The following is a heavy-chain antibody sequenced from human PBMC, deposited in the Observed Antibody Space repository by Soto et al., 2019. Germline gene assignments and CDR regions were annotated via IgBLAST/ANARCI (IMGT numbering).Heavy chain of an antibody. Sequence: QVHLVQSGAEVKHPGASVRVSCKASGITYSTYAIHWVRQAPGQGLEWMGWINAGEGYTRYSQDFQGRVTLTTVTYASTTYMDLSNLTFEDTAVYYCARAISGYVTWGQGTQVTVSS. V-gene: IGHV1-3*01. CDR3: ARAISGYVT. CDR1: GITYSTYA. CDR2: INAGEGYT. J-gene: IGHJ5*02. D-gene: IGHD5-12*01.